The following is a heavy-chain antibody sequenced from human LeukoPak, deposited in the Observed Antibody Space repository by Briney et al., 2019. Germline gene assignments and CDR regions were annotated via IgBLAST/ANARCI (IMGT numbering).Heavy chain of an antibody. D-gene: IGHD6-6*01. J-gene: IGHJ4*02. CDR1: GFTFSSYS. CDR2: ISSSSSYI. CDR3: ARGGQLGDFDY. Sequence: GGSLRLSCAASGFTFSSYSMNRVRQAPGKGLEWVSSISSSSSYIYYADSVKGRFTISRDNAKNSLYLQMNSLRAEDTAVYYCARGGQLGDFDYWGQGTLVTVSS. V-gene: IGHV3-21*01.